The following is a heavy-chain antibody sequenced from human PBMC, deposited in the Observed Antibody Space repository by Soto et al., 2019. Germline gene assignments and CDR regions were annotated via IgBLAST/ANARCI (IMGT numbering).Heavy chain of an antibody. V-gene: IGHV3-30*18. CDR3: AKVLFWSGYLGNYYYYGMDV. D-gene: IGHD3-3*01. CDR2: ISYDGSNK. Sequence: GGSLRLSCAASGFTFSSYGMHWVRQAPGKGLEWVAVISYDGSNKYYADSVKGRFTISRDNSKNTLYLQMNSLRAEDTAVYYSAKVLFWSGYLGNYYYYGMDVWGQGTTVTVSS. CDR1: GFTFSSYG. J-gene: IGHJ6*02.